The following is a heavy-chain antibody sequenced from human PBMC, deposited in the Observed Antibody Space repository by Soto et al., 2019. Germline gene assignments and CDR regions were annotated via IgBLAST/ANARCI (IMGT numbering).Heavy chain of an antibody. CDR2: IWYDGSNK. J-gene: IGHJ6*02. CDR3: ARDNFNYDILTGYYYYGMDV. CDR1: GFTFSSYG. Sequence: GGSLRLSCAASGFTFSSYGMHWVRQAPGKGLEWVAVIWYDGSNKYYADSVKGRFTISRDNSKNTLYLQMNSLRAEDTAVYYCARDNFNYDILTGYYYYGMDVWGQGTTVTVSS. D-gene: IGHD3-9*01. V-gene: IGHV3-33*01.